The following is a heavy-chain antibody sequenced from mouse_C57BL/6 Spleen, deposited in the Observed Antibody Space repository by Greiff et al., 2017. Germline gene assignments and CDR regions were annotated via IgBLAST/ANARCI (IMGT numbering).Heavy chain of an antibody. CDR3: TLFDY. Sequence: QVQLQQSGAELVRPGASVPLSCQASGYTFTDYEMHWVKQTPVPGLEWIGAIDPETGGTAYNQKFKGKAILTADKSSSTAYMELRSLTSEDSAVYYCTLFDYWGQGTTITVSS. CDR1: GYTFTDYE. CDR2: IDPETGGT. V-gene: IGHV1-15*01. J-gene: IGHJ2*01.